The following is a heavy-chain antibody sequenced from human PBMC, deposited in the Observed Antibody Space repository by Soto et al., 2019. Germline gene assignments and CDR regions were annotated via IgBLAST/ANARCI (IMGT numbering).Heavy chain of an antibody. J-gene: IGHJ5*02. CDR3: ARPALGYNWFDP. CDR1: GGTFSSYA. D-gene: IGHD7-27*01. CDR2: IIPIFGTA. Sequence: QVQLVQSGAEVKQPGSSVKVSCKASGGTFSSYAISWVRQAPGQGLEWMGGIIPIFGTANYAQKFQGRVTITADESPSTAYMELSSLRSEDTAVYYCARPALGYNWFDPWGQGTLVTVSS. V-gene: IGHV1-69*01.